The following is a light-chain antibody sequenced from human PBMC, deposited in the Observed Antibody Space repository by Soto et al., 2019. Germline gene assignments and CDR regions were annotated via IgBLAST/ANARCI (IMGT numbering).Light chain of an antibody. V-gene: IGLV2-23*01. CDR2: EGS. J-gene: IGLJ1*01. CDR1: SSDVGSYNL. CDR3: CSYAGSIPYV. Sequence: QSALTQPASVSGSPGQSITISCTGTSSDVGSYNLVSWYQQHPGKAPKPMIYEGSKRPSGVSNRFSGSKSGNTASLTISGLQAEDEADYYCCSYAGSIPYVFGTGTKVTVL.